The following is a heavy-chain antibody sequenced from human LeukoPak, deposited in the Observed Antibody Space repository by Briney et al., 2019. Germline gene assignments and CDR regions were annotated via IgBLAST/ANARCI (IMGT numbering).Heavy chain of an antibody. J-gene: IGHJ4*02. CDR2: MNPNSGNT. CDR1: GYTFIGYG. Sequence: ASVKVSCKASGYTFIGYGISWVRQAPGQGLEWMGWMNPNSGNTGYAQKFQGRVTMTRNTSISTAYMELSSLRSEDTAVYYCARSGYYYGSGDYWGQGTLVTVSS. V-gene: IGHV1-8*02. D-gene: IGHD3-10*01. CDR3: ARSGYYYGSGDY.